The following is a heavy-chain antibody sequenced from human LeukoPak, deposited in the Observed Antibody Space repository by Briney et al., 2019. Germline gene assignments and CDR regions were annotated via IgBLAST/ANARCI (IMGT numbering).Heavy chain of an antibody. D-gene: IGHD6-19*01. V-gene: IGHV3-23*01. CDR2: ISDSGDST. Sequence: GGSLRLSCAASGFSFSSYGMSWVRRAPGKGLEWVSGISDSGDSTYYADSVKGRFTISRDISKNTLFLQMNSLRAEDTAVYYCAKIQGWFNAAFHIGGQGTMVTVS. J-gene: IGHJ3*02. CDR1: GFSFSSYG. CDR3: AKIQGWFNAAFHI.